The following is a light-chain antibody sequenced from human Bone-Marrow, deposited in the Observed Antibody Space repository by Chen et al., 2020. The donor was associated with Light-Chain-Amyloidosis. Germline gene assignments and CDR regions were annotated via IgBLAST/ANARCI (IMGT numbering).Light chain of an antibody. CDR2: AAS. V-gene: IGKV1-39*01. J-gene: IGKJ1*01. CDR1: QSISSY. Sequence: IQMTQSPSSLSASVGDRVTITCRASQSISSYLNWYRQEPGKAPKLRIWAASSVHSGVPSRFRGSGSGTEFALSITSLQPEDFATYYCQQTFITPWTFGQGTRVEI. CDR3: QQTFITPWT.